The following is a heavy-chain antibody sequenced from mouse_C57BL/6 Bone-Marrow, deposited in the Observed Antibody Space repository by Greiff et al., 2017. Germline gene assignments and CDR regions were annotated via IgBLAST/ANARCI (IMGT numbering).Heavy chain of an antibody. CDR1: GYTFTSYW. D-gene: IGHD1-3*01. CDR2: IHPNSGST. Sequence: VQLQQPGAELVKPGASVKLSCKASGYTFTSYWMHWVKQRPGQGLEWIGMIHPNSGSTNYNEKFKSKATLTVDKSSSTAYMQLSSLTSEDSAVYYCAKLVGYLTTIGMDYWGQGTTVTVSS. J-gene: IGHJ4*01. V-gene: IGHV1-64*01. CDR3: AKLVGYLTTIGMDY.